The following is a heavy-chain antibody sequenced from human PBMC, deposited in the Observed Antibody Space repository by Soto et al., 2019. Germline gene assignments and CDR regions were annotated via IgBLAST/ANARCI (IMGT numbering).Heavy chain of an antibody. D-gene: IGHD7-27*01. J-gene: IGHJ4*02. V-gene: IGHV4-4*02. CDR2: VFHNGDT. CDR3: ARKAWVRFDY. CDR1: GDSISRSVW. Sequence: SETLSLTCAVSGDSISRSVWWTWVRQPPGKGLEWIGEVFHNGDTNYNPSLKSRVTMSVDRSTNDFSLKVTSVTAADTAIYYCARKAWVRFDYWGQGALVTVSS.